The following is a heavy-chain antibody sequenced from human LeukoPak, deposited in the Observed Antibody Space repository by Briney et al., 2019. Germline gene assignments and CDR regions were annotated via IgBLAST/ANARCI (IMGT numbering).Heavy chain of an antibody. CDR1: GFIFTNYA. CDR3: AKLQSDGLRTYYGMDV. J-gene: IGHJ6*02. CDR2: ISGSGGST. Sequence: GGSLRLSCAASGFIFTNYAMSWVRQAPGKGLEWVSAISGSGGSTYYADSVKGRFTISRDTSKNTLYLQMNSLRAEDTAVYYCAKLQSDGLRTYYGMDVWGQGTTVTVSS. V-gene: IGHV3-23*01. D-gene: IGHD4-17*01.